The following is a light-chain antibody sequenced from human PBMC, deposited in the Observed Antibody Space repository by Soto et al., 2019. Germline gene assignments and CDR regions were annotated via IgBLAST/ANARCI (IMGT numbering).Light chain of an antibody. J-gene: IGKJ1*01. V-gene: IGKV3-15*01. CDR3: QQYNNLPPTWT. CDR2: GAS. CDR1: QSVSSN. Sequence: EIVMTQSPATLSVSPVERATLSCRASQSVSSNLAWYQQKPGQAPRLLIYGASTRATGIPARFSGSGSGTEFTITISSLQSEDFAVYYCQQYNNLPPTWTFGQGTKVEIK.